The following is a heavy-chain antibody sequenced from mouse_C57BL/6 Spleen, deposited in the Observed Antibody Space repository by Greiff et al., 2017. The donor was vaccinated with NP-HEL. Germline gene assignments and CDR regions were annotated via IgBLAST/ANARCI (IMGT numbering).Heavy chain of an antibody. J-gene: IGHJ1*03. D-gene: IGHD2-4*01. CDR1: GYTFTSYW. CDR2: IDPSDSET. CDR3: ARGGLRRGGYFDV. Sequence: VQLQQSGAELVRPGSSVKLSCKASGYTFTSYWMHWVKQRPIQGLEWIGNIDPSDSETHYNQKFKDKATLTVDKSSSTAYMQLSSLTSEDSAVYYCARGGLRRGGYFDVWGTGTTVTVSS. V-gene: IGHV1-52*01.